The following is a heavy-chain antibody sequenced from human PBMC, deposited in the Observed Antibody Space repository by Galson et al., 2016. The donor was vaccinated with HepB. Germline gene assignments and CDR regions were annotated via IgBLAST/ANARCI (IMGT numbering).Heavy chain of an antibody. Sequence: SLKVSCKASGGTFTSYAIRWVRQAPGQGLEWMGGIITMFHTRRYAQKFQGRVTITADESTSTAYMELISRRNEEPAVYYCSRSPRRSTTLDYWGQGTLVTVSS. J-gene: IGHJ4*02. V-gene: IGHV1-69*13. CDR3: SRSPRRSTTLDY. D-gene: IGHD5/OR15-5a*01. CDR1: GGTFTSYA. CDR2: IITMFHTR.